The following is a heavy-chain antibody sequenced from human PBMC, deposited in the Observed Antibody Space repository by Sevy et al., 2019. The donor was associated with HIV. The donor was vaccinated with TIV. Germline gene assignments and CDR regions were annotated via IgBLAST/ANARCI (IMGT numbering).Heavy chain of an antibody. CDR3: ARKDDSVGSFDI. J-gene: IGHJ3*02. D-gene: IGHD3-16*01. Sequence: SRTLSLTCAISGDSVSSNSAVWNWIRQSPSRGLEWLGRTYYRSKWYNDYTVSVKSRITINPDTSKNQFSLQLNSMTPEDTAMYYCARKDDSVGSFDIWGQGTMVTVSS. CDR1: GDSVSSNSAV. V-gene: IGHV6-1*01. CDR2: TYYRSKWYN.